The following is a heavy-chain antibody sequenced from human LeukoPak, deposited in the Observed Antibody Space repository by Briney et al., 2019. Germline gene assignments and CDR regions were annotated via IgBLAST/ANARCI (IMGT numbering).Heavy chain of an antibody. CDR3: ARGPEYSSGSYFAY. Sequence: ASVKVCCKASGYTFTSYGIRWVRQAPGQGLEWMGWISAYNGNTNYAQKLQGRVTMTTDTSTSTAYMDLRSLRSDDTAVYYCARGPEYSSGSYFAYWGQGTLVTVPS. CDR2: ISAYNGNT. D-gene: IGHD6-19*01. V-gene: IGHV1-18*01. CDR1: GYTFTSYG. J-gene: IGHJ4*02.